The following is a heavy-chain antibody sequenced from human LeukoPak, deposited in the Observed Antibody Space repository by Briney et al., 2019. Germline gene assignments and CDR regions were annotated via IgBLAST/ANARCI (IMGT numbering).Heavy chain of an antibody. Sequence: SETLSLTCTVSGGSISSYYWSWIRQPPGKGLEWIGYIYYSGSTNYNPSLKSRVTISVDTSKNQFSLKLSSVTAADTAVYYCATSSGTTMVRGVIDWGQGTLVTVSS. J-gene: IGHJ4*02. V-gene: IGHV4-59*12. CDR3: ATSSGTTMVRGVID. CDR1: GGSISSYY. CDR2: IYYSGST. D-gene: IGHD3-10*01.